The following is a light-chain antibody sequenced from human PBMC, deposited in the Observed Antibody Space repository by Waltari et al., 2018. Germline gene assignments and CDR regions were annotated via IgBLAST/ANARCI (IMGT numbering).Light chain of an antibody. Sequence: QSVLTQPPSVSGAPGQRVTISCTGSSSNIGAGYDVHWYQQRPGKAPKLLIYGNSNRPSGVPDRFSGSKSGTSASLAITGLQAEDEADYYCQSYDSSLSAVVFGGGTKLTVL. J-gene: IGLJ2*01. CDR2: GNS. CDR1: SSNIGAGYD. V-gene: IGLV1-40*01. CDR3: QSYDSSLSAVV.